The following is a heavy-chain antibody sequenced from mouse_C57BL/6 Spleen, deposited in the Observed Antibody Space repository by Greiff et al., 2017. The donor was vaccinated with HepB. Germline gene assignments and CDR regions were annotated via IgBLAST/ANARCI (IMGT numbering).Heavy chain of an antibody. Sequence: DVQLQESGGDLVKPGGSLKLSCAASGFTFSSYAMSWVRQTPEKRLEWVATISDGGSYTYYPDNVKGRFTISRDNAKNNLYLQMSHLKSEDTAMYYCARGYGNLYYFDYWGQGTTLTVSS. J-gene: IGHJ2*01. V-gene: IGHV5-4*01. CDR3: ARGYGNLYYFDY. CDR1: GFTFSSYA. D-gene: IGHD2-1*01. CDR2: ISDGGSYT.